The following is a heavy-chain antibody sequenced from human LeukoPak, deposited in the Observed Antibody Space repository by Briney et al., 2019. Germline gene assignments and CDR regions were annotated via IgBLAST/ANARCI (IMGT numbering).Heavy chain of an antibody. Sequence: ASVKVSCKASGGTFSSYAISWVRQAPGQGLEWMGRIIPILGIANYAQKFQGRVTITADKSTSTAYMELSSLRSEDTAVYYCARDGEAYCGGDCYMIDYWGQGTLVTVSS. CDR3: ARDGEAYCGGDCYMIDY. CDR2: IIPILGIA. V-gene: IGHV1-69*04. J-gene: IGHJ4*02. CDR1: GGTFSSYA. D-gene: IGHD2-21*02.